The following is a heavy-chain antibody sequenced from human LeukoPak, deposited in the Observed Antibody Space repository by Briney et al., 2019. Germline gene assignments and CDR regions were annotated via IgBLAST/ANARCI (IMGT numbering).Heavy chain of an antibody. CDR1: GFTSSSYG. V-gene: IGHV3-33*01. J-gene: IGHJ4*02. CDR3: ARDLRYYGSGSPDY. D-gene: IGHD3-10*01. CDR2: IWYDGSNK. Sequence: PGGSLRLSCAASGFTSSSYGMHWVRQAPGKGLEWVAVIWYDGSNKYYADSVKGRFTISRDNSKNTLYLQMSSLRAEDTAVYYCARDLRYYGSGSPDYWGQGTLVTVSS.